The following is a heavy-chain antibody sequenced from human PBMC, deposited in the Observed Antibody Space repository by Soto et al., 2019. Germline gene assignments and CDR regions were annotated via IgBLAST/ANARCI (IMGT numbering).Heavy chain of an antibody. CDR2: MNPGSGKT. CDR1: GYTFINFD. V-gene: IGHV1-8*02. J-gene: IGHJ5*01. Sequence: GASVKVSCKASGYTFINFDISWVRQAAGQGLEWLGWMNPGSGKTGYASKFQGRVAMTRDASTGTSHLELSSLTSDDTAVYYCARMASAGTLYWFDYWGQGTLVTVSS. D-gene: IGHD6-13*01. CDR3: ARMASAGTLYWFDY.